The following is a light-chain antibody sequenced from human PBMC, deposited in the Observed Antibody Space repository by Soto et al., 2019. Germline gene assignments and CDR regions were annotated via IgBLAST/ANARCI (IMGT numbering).Light chain of an antibody. Sequence: QSALTQPRSVSGSPGQSVSISCTGTSSDVGGYNYVSWYQQHPGKAPKVMIYDVNKRPSGVPDRFSGSKSGNTASLTISGLQSEDEADYYCCSYAGRYTYVFGTGTKV. CDR3: CSYAGRYTYV. CDR2: DVN. J-gene: IGLJ1*01. CDR1: SSDVGGYNY. V-gene: IGLV2-11*01.